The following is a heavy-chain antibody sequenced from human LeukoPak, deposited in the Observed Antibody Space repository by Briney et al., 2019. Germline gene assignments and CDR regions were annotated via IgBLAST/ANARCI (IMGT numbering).Heavy chain of an antibody. CDR2: IYYSGST. J-gene: IGHJ4*02. D-gene: IGHD3-10*01. CDR1: GGSISSSSYY. Sequence: SETLSLTCTVSGGSISSSSYYWGWIRQTPGKGLEWIGSIYYSGSTYYNPSLKSRVTISVDTSKNQFSLKLSSVTAADTAVYYCARQGWFGELLSPLDYWGQGTLVTVSS. V-gene: IGHV4-39*01. CDR3: ARQGWFGELLSPLDY.